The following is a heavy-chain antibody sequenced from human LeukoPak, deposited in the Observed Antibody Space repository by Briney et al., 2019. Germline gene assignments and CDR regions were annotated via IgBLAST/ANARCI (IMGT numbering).Heavy chain of an antibody. J-gene: IGHJ6*03. CDR2: ISVYNGDT. CDR3: ARRRITRVDYYYYYYMDV. V-gene: IGHV1-18*01. CDR1: NYTFHSYG. D-gene: IGHD3-3*01. Sequence: ASVKVSCKASNYTFHSYGITWVRQAPGKGLEWMGWISVYNGDTDYAQQFQDRVTTTADTSTNTAYLELRNLRSDDRAVYYCARRRITRVDYYYYYYMDVWGKGTTVTVSS.